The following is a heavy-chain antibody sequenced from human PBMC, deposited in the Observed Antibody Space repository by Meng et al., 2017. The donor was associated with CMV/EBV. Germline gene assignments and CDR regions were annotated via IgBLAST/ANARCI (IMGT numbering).Heavy chain of an antibody. J-gene: IGHJ4*02. CDR2: INHSGST. Sequence: GSFSGYYWSWSRQPPGKGLEWIGEINHSGSTNYNPSLKSRVTISVDTSKNQFSLKLSSVTAADTAVYYCARGPRGYCSSTSCYGSDYWGQGTLVTVSS. CDR3: ARGPRGYCSSTSCYGSDY. D-gene: IGHD2-2*01. V-gene: IGHV4-34*01. CDR1: GSFSGYY.